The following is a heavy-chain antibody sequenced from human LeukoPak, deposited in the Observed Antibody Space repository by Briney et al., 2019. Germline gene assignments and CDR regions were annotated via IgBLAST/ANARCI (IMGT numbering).Heavy chain of an antibody. CDR1: GFTFSSYG. CDR3: ARFGIEARSRYCSGGSCYSGATGHYGMDV. J-gene: IGHJ6*02. D-gene: IGHD2-15*01. CDR2: IWYDGSNK. V-gene: IGHV3-33*01. Sequence: PGGSLRLSCAASGFTFSSYGMHWVRQAPGKGLEWVAVIWYDGSNKYYADSVKGRFTISRDNSKNTLYLQMNSLRAEDTAVYYCARFGIEARSRYCSGGSCYSGATGHYGMDVWGQGTTVTVSS.